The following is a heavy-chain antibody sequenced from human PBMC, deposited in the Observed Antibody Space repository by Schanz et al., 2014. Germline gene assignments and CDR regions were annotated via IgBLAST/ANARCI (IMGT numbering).Heavy chain of an antibody. V-gene: IGHV3-66*01. CDR2: IYSGIGA. CDR1: GFTVSSNH. D-gene: IGHD3-9*01. J-gene: IGHJ4*02. Sequence: EVQLVESGGGLVQPGGSLRLSCAVSGFTVSSNHMSWVRQAPGKGLEWVSVIYSGIGAYYADSVKDRFTVSRDNSKNTLYLQMNSLRAEDTAVYYCARDSRPNYDFLTAYYSIDYWGQGTLVTVSS. CDR3: ARDSRPNYDFLTAYYSIDY.